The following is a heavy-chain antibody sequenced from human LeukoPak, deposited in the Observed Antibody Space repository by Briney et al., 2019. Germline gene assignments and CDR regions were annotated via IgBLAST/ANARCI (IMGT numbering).Heavy chain of an antibody. V-gene: IGHV1-69*13. D-gene: IGHD3-10*01. CDR2: IILIFGTA. J-gene: IGHJ3*02. Sequence: SVKVSCKASGGTFSSYAISWVRQAPGQGLEWMGGIILIFGTANYAQKFQGRVTITADESTSTAYMELSSLRSEDTAVYYCARDRTTKGYYYGSGSYYKRIPNDAFDIWGQGTMVTVSS. CDR1: GGTFSSYA. CDR3: ARDRTTKGYYYGSGSYYKRIPNDAFDI.